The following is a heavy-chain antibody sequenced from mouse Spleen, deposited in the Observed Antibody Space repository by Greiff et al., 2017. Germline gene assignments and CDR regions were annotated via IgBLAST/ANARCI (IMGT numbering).Heavy chain of an antibody. J-gene: IGHJ2*01. Sequence: QVQLQQPGAELVRPGSSVKLSCKASGYTFTSYWLHWVKQRPIQGLEWIGNIDPSDSETHYNQKFKDKATLTVDKSSSTAYMQLSSLTAEDAAVYYCSRGTGTGDYWGQGTTLTVSS. CDR3: SRGTGTGDY. V-gene: IGHV1-52*01. CDR1: GYTFTSYW. CDR2: IDPSDSET. D-gene: IGHD4-1*01.